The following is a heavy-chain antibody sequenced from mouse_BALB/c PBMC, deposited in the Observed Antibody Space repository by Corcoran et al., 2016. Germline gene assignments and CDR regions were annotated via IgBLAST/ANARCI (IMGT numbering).Heavy chain of an antibody. CDR3: ARLVYDYDVRDY. D-gene: IGHD2-4*01. CDR2: ISYDGSN. Sequence: DVQLQESGPGLVKPSQSLSLTCSVTGYSITSGYYWNWIRQFPGNKLEWMGYISYDGSNNYNPSLKNRISITRDTSKNQFFLKLNSVTTEDTATYYCARLVYDYDVRDYWGQGTTLTVSS. CDR1: GYSITSGYY. V-gene: IGHV3-6*02. J-gene: IGHJ2*01.